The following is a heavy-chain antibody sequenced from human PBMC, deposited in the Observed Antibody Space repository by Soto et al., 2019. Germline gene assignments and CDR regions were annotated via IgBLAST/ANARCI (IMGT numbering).Heavy chain of an antibody. CDR2: IYYSGST. J-gene: IGHJ4*02. Sequence: SETLSLTCTVSGGSISSSSYYWGWIRQPPGKGLEWIGSIYYSGSTYYNPSLKSRVTISVVTSKNQFSLKLSFVTAADTAVYYCASGYSTSPGYFDYWGQGTLVTVSS. V-gene: IGHV4-39*01. CDR3: ASGYSTSPGYFDY. D-gene: IGHD6-13*01. CDR1: GGSISSSSYY.